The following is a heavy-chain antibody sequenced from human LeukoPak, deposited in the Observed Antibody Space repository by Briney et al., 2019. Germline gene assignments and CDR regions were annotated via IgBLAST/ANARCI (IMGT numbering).Heavy chain of an antibody. J-gene: IGHJ4*02. CDR1: GGSISSYY. Sequence: SETLSLTCTVSGGSISSYYWSWIRQPPGNGLEWIGYIYYSGSPNYNTSLKSRVSISVDKSKNQFSLKLSSVTAADTAVYFCAGGSTMIRGAADYWGQGTLVTVSS. V-gene: IGHV4-59*01. CDR2: IYYSGSP. CDR3: AGGSTMIRGAADY. D-gene: IGHD3-10*01.